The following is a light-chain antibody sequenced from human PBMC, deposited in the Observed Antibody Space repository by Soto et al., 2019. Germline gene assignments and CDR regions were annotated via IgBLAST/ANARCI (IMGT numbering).Light chain of an antibody. V-gene: IGLV2-8*01. CDR2: EVS. Sequence: QSALTQPPSASGSPGQSVTISCTGTSSDVGGYNYVSWYQHHPGKAPKLKIYEVSKRPSGAPDRFSGSKSGNTASLTVSGLQAEDEADYYCSSYAGSNNLVFGTGTKLTVL. J-gene: IGLJ1*01. CDR3: SSYAGSNNLV. CDR1: SSDVGGYNY.